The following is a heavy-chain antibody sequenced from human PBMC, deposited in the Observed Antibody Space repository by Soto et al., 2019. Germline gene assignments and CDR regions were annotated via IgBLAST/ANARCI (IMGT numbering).Heavy chain of an antibody. Sequence: PGGCLGLSCAASGLNFCISNMNWFRQSPGKGLEWCGSISRSRSYIYYADSVKGRVTSSGDNAKNSLYLQMTSLRAEGTAVYYCARSAGDGFDIWGQGTMVTVSS. J-gene: IGHJ3*02. CDR3: ARSAGDGFDI. V-gene: IGHV3-21*01. CDR2: ISRSRSYI. D-gene: IGHD3-10*01. CDR1: GLNFCISN.